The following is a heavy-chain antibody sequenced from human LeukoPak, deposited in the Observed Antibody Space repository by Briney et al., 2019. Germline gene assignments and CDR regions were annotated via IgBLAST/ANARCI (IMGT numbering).Heavy chain of an antibody. CDR2: MNPNSGNT. D-gene: IGHD5-18*01. J-gene: IGHJ4*02. CDR1: GYTFTSYD. V-gene: IGHV1-8*03. CDR3: ARGDGIQLPIDY. Sequence: GASVKVSCKASGYTFTSYDINWVRQATGQGLEWMGWMNPNSGNTGYAQKFQGRVTITRNTSISTAYMELSRLRSDDTAVYYCARGDGIQLPIDYWGQGTLVTVSS.